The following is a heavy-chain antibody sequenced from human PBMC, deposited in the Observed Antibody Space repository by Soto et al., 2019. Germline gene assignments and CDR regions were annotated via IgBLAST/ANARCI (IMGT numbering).Heavy chain of an antibody. CDR3: ARAPGYYDSSGANWFDP. J-gene: IGHJ5*02. D-gene: IGHD3-22*01. CDR1: VFTFSSYW. V-gene: IGHV3-74*01. Sequence: PRWSLRLSCSASVFTFSSYWMHWFRQAPGKGLVWVSRINSDGSSTSYADSVKGRFTISRDNAKNTLYLQMNSLRAEDTAVYYCARAPGYYDSSGANWFDPWGQGTLVTVSS. CDR2: INSDGSST.